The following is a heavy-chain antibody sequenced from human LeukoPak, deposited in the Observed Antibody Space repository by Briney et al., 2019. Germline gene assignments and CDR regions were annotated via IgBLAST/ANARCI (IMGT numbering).Heavy chain of an antibody. J-gene: IGHJ6*03. D-gene: IGHD6-13*01. V-gene: IGHV1-69*05. CDR2: IIPIFGTA. CDR3: ARGAVAGRFSLRPTGAYYMDV. CDR1: GGTFSSYA. Sequence: GASVKVSCKASGGTFSSYAISWVRQAPGQGLEWMGGIIPIFGTANYAQKLQGRVTMTTDTSTSTACMELRSLRSDDTAVYYCARGAVAGRFSLRPTGAYYMDVWGKGTTVTVSS.